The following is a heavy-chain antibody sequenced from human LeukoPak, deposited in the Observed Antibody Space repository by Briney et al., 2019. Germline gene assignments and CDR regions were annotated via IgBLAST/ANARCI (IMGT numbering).Heavy chain of an antibody. V-gene: IGHV3-21*01. CDR3: ARELALGYQNWFDP. J-gene: IGHJ5*02. Sequence: PGGSLRLSCAASGFTFSSYSMNWDRQAPGKGLEWVSSISSSSSYIYYADSVKGRFTISRDNAKNSLYLQMNSLRAEDTAVYYCARELALGYQNWFDPWGQGTLVTVSS. CDR2: ISSSSSYI. D-gene: IGHD2-2*01. CDR1: GFTFSSYS.